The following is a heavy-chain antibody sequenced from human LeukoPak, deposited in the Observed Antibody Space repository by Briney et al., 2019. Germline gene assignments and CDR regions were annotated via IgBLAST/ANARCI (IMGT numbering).Heavy chain of an antibody. CDR3: ARGPLRSSGWCRRSLNNWFDP. Sequence: ASVKVSCKASGYTFTSYDINWVRQATGQGLEWMGWMNPNSGNTGYAQKFQGRVTMTRNTSISTAYMELSSLRSEDTAVYYCARGPLRSSGWCRRSLNNWFDPWGQGTLVTVSS. V-gene: IGHV1-8*01. CDR2: MNPNSGNT. CDR1: GYTFTSYD. D-gene: IGHD6-19*01. J-gene: IGHJ5*02.